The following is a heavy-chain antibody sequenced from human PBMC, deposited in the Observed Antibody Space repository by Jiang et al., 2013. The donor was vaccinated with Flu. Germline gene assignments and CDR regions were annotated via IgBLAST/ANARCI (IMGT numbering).Heavy chain of an antibody. D-gene: IGHD2/OR15-2a*01. CDR3: ARGRNSSLPSDYYYYGMDV. CDR2: INPNSGGT. V-gene: IGHV1-2*04. Sequence: SGAEVKKPGASVKVSCKASGYTFTGYYMHWVRQAPGQGLEWMGWINPNSGGTKFAQKFQGWVTMTRDTSISSAYMELRRLRPDDTAVYYCARGRNSSLPSDYYYYGMDVWGPGTTVTVSS. CDR1: GYTFTGYY. J-gene: IGHJ6*02.